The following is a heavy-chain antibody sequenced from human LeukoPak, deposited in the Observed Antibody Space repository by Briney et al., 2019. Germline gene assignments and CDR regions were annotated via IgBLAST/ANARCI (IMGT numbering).Heavy chain of an antibody. CDR2: IYPGDSDT. V-gene: IGHV5-51*01. J-gene: IGHJ3*02. Sequence: GESLKISCKGFGYTFTSYWIAWVRQMPGKGLGWMGIIYPGDSDTRYSPSLQGQVTVSADKSISSAYLQWSSLKASDTAMYYCARHRDYVPDIWGQGTMVTVSS. D-gene: IGHD3-16*01. CDR3: ARHRDYVPDI. CDR1: GYTFTSYW.